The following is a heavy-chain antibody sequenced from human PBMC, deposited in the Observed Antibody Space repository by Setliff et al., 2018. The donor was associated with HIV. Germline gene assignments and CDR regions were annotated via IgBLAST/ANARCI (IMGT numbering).Heavy chain of an antibody. V-gene: IGHV3-74*01. Sequence: GESLKISCAASGFIFSNYWMHWVRQAPGKGLVWVSRINSGGSSISYADSVKGRFTISRDNAKNTLYLQMNSLRGEDTAVYYCARHSDWYGNDAFDIWGQGTRVTVSS. CDR1: GFIFSNYW. CDR2: INSGGSSI. D-gene: IGHD6-19*01. J-gene: IGHJ3*02. CDR3: ARHSDWYGNDAFDI.